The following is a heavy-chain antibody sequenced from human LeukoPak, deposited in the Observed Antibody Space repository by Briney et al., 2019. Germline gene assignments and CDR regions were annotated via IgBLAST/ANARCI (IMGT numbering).Heavy chain of an antibody. CDR2: IYYSGST. J-gene: IGHJ4*02. CDR3: ARGVAARR. Sequence: SETLSLTCSVSGGSISSSSYYWGWLRQPPGKGLEWIGTIYYSGSTYYNPSLKSRVTISVDTSKNQFSLKLSSVTAADTAVYYCARGVAARRWGQGTLVTVSS. V-gene: IGHV4-39*07. D-gene: IGHD6-6*01. CDR1: GGSISSSSYY.